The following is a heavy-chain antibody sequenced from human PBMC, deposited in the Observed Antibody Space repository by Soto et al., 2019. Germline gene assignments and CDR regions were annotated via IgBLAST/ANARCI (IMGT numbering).Heavy chain of an antibody. CDR1: GYTLTELS. J-gene: IGHJ6*02. CDR3: ATDPAARRSVYYYYGMDV. V-gene: IGHV1-24*01. D-gene: IGHD6-6*01. Sequence: ASVKVSCKVSGYTLTELSMHWVRQAPGKGLEWMGGFDPEDGETIYAQKFQGRVTMTEDTSTDTAYMELSSLRSEDTAVYYCATDPAARRSVYYYYGMDVWGQGTTVTVSS. CDR2: FDPEDGET.